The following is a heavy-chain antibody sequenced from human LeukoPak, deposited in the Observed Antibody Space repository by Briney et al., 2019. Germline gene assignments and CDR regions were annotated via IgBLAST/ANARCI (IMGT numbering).Heavy chain of an antibody. CDR3: ARAEAVAGSIVGAFDI. CDR1: GYTFTSYY. CDR2: INPSGGST. Sequence: ASVKVSCKASGYTFTSYYMHWVRQAPGQGLEWMGIINPSGGSTSYAQKFQGRVTMTRDMSTSTVYMELSSLRSEDTAVYYCARAEAVAGSIVGAFDIWGQGTMVTVSS. J-gene: IGHJ3*02. D-gene: IGHD6-19*01. V-gene: IGHV1-46*01.